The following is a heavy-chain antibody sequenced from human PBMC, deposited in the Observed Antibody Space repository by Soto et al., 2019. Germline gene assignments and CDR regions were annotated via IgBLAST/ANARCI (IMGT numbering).Heavy chain of an antibody. D-gene: IGHD2-15*01. CDR3: AKDTGRGGGSVFDY. J-gene: IGHJ4*02. CDR1: GFTFDNYA. CDR2: ISGSGSNT. V-gene: IGHV3-23*01. Sequence: GGSLRLSCAPSGFTFDNYAMSWVRQARGKGLEWVSAISGSGSNTYYTDSVKGRFTISRDNFKNTLYLQMNSLRAEDTAVYYCAKDTGRGGGSVFDYWGQGTLVTVSS.